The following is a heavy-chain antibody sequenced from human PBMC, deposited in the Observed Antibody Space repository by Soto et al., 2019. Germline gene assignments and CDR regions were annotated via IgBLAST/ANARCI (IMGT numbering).Heavy chain of an antibody. J-gene: IGHJ2*01. V-gene: IGHV3-33*01. Sequence: QVQLVESGGGVVQPGRSLRLSCAASGFTFSSYGMHWVRQAPGKGLEWVAVIWYDGSNKYYADSVKGRFTISRDNSKNTVYLQMNSLRAEDTAVYYCAREGDVYGDPYWYFDLWGRGTLVTVSS. D-gene: IGHD4-17*01. CDR2: IWYDGSNK. CDR1: GFTFSSYG. CDR3: AREGDVYGDPYWYFDL.